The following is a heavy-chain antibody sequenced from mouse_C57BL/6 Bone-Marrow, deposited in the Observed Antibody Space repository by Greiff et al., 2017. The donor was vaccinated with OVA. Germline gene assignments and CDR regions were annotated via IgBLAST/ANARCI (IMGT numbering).Heavy chain of an antibody. Sequence: QAQLKQSGAEMARPGASVKMSCKASGYTFTSYTIHWVKQRPGQGLEWIGYIDPTNDYTNYNQKFKGKATLTADKSSSTAYMQLSSLTSEDSAVYYCTRGYYFDYWGQGTTLTVSS. J-gene: IGHJ2*01. CDR2: IDPTNDYT. CDR1: GYTFTSYT. CDR3: TRGYYFDY. V-gene: IGHV1-4*01.